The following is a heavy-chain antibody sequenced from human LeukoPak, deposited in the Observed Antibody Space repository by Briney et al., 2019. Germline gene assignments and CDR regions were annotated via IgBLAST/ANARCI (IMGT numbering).Heavy chain of an antibody. CDR2: IYYSGST. CDR1: GGSISSSSYC. D-gene: IGHD6-19*01. CDR3: ARNSSGWSFDY. V-gene: IGHV4-39*01. Sequence: PSETLSLTCTVPGGSISSSSYCWVWFRQPPGKGLEWIGSIYYSGSTCYNPSLKSRVTISVDTSKNQLSLQLSSVTAADTAVYYCARNSSGWSFDYWGQGALVTVSS. J-gene: IGHJ4*02.